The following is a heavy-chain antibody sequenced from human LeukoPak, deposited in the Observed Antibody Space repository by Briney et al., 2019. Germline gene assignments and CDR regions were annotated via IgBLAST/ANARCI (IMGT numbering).Heavy chain of an antibody. V-gene: IGHV4-4*07. CDR3: ARGIYSGYDLNYYYYMDV. CDR2: IYTSGST. J-gene: IGHJ6*03. CDR1: GGSISSYY. Sequence: SETLSLTCTVSGGSISSYYWSWIRQPAGKGLEWIGRIYTSGSTNYNPSLKSRVTMSVDTSKNQFSLKLSSVTAADTAVYYCARGIYSGYDLNYYYYMDVWGKGTTVTVS. D-gene: IGHD5-12*01.